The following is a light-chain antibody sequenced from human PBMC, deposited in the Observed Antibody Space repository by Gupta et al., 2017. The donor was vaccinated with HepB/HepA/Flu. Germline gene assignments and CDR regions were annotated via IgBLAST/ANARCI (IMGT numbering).Light chain of an antibody. V-gene: IGLV2-14*03. CDR1: SSDGGGYNF. Sequence: QSALTQPASVSGSPGQSITISCTGTSSDGGGYNFVSWSQQQPDKAPKLIIFDVSNRPSGVSDRFFGSKSGNTAFLTISGLQAEDEAYYYCSSYTSSTTLIFGGGTKLTGL. CDR2: DVS. J-gene: IGLJ2*01. CDR3: SSYTSSTTLI.